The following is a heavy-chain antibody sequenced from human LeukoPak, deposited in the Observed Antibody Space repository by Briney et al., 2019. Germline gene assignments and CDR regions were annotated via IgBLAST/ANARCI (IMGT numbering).Heavy chain of an antibody. CDR2: INQHGSEK. CDR3: AREMTPDYGDYAGFDL. Sequence: AGSLTLSCAASGFTFRSYWLSWVRQAPGKGLERHANINQHGSEKSYVDSVKGRFTIPRDNAKNSLYLQMNSLRADDTAVYYCAREMTPDYGDYAGFDLWGQGTLVTVSS. D-gene: IGHD4-17*01. J-gene: IGHJ5*02. CDR1: GFTFRSYW. V-gene: IGHV3-7*01.